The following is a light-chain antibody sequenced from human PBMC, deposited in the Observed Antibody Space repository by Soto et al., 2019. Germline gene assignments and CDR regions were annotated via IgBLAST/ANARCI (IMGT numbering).Light chain of an antibody. J-gene: IGLJ2*01. V-gene: IGLV2-23*03. CDR1: SSDVGRYNL. CDR2: EGS. CDR3: CSYAGSSTFVV. Sequence: QSVLTQPASVSGSPGQSITISCTGTSSDVGRYNLVSWYQQHPGKAPKLMIYEGSKRPSVVSNRFSGSKSGNTASLTISGLQADDGADYDCCSYAGSSTFVVFGGGTKLTVL.